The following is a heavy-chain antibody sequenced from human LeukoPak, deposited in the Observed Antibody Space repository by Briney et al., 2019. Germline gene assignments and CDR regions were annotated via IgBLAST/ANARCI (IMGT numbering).Heavy chain of an antibody. CDR2: IIPIFGTA. CDR1: GGSFTSYA. CDR3: ARGRCGSEYYYGMDV. V-gene: IGHV1-69*13. Sequence: SVKLSCKASGGSFTSYAISWVRQAPGQGLEWMGGIIPIFGTANYAQKFQGRVTITAYESTSTAYMELSSLRSEDTAVYYCARGRCGSEYYYGMDVWGKGTTVTVSS. J-gene: IGHJ6*04. D-gene: IGHD1-14*01.